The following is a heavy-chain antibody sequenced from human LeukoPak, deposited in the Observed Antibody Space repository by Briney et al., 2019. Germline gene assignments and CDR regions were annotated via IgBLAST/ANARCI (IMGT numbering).Heavy chain of an antibody. J-gene: IGHJ4*02. D-gene: IGHD3-3*01. CDR2: ISSSSSYI. Sequence: SGGSLRLSCAASGFTFSSYSMNWVRQAPGKGLEWVSSISSSSSYIYYADSVKGRFTISRDNAMNSLYLQMNSLRAEDTAVYYCARTPGITIFGVVIIHYFDYWGQGTLVTVSS. CDR3: ARTPGITIFGVVIIHYFDY. V-gene: IGHV3-21*01. CDR1: GFTFSSYS.